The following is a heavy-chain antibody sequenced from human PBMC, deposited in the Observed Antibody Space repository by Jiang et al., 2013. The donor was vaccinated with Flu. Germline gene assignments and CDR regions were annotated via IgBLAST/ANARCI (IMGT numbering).Heavy chain of an antibody. CDR1: GGSISSYY. CDR3: ARATSIGGHSSSWYRGGWFDP. D-gene: IGHD6-13*01. CDR2: IYYSGST. Sequence: GSGLVKPSETLSLTCTVSGGSISSYYWSWIRQPPGKGLEWIGYIYYSGSTNYNPSLKSRVTISVDTSKNQFSLKLSSVTAADTAVYYCARATSIGGHSSSWYRGGWFDPWGQGTLVTVSS. J-gene: IGHJ5*02. V-gene: IGHV4-59*01.